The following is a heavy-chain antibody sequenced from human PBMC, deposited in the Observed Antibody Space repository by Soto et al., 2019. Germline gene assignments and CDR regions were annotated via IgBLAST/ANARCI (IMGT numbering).Heavy chain of an antibody. D-gene: IGHD6-19*01. J-gene: IGHJ4*02. Sequence: QVQLVESGGGVVQPGRSLRLSCAASGFTFSSYTMHWVRQAPGKGLEWVAAISYDGSNKYYADSVKGRFTISRDNSTNTLYLQMNSLRAADTAVYYCARGAVIAVAGTSFDYWGQGTLVTVSS. CDR2: ISYDGSNK. CDR3: ARGAVIAVAGTSFDY. CDR1: GFTFSSYT. V-gene: IGHV3-30-3*01.